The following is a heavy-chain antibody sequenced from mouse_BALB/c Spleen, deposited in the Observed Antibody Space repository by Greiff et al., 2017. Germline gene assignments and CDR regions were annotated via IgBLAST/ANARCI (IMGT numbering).Heavy chain of an antibody. J-gene: IGHJ4*01. Sequence: VMLVESGPGLVAPSQCLSLTCTASGFSFTGYGVTWVRQPPGKGLEWLGMIWGDGSTAYNSAIISRLIISKDNSTSQVVLKMNSLQTDDTARYYCARGVYGILYYAMDYWGQGTSVTVSS. CDR2: IWGDGST. V-gene: IGHV2-6-7*01. CDR3: ARGVYGILYYAMDY. D-gene: IGHD2-1*01. CDR1: GFSFTGYG.